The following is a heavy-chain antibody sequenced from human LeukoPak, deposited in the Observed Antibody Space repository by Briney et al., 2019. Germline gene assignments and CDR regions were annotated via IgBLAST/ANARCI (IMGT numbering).Heavy chain of an antibody. D-gene: IGHD3-16*01. Sequence: GGSLRLSCAASGFTFSSYWMSWVRQAPGKGLEWVSTINPSGGDTYYADSVRGRFTISRDNSKNTVYLQMNSLRGEDTAVYYCARVGDMEAFDIWGQGTRVTVSS. V-gene: IGHV3-23*01. CDR1: GFTFSSYW. CDR2: INPSGGDT. CDR3: ARVGDMEAFDI. J-gene: IGHJ3*02.